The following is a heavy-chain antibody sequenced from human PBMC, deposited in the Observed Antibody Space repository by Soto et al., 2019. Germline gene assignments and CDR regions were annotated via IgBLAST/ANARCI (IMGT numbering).Heavy chain of an antibody. D-gene: IGHD2-15*01. Sequence: GGSLRLSCAASGFTFSSYAMSWVRQAPGKGLEWVSAISGSGGSTYYADSVKGRFTISRDNSKNTLYLQMNSLRAEDTAVYYCAKDQYCSGGSCYSIYWFDPWGQGTLVTVSS. CDR1: GFTFSSYA. CDR3: AKDQYCSGGSCYSIYWFDP. CDR2: ISGSGGST. J-gene: IGHJ5*02. V-gene: IGHV3-23*01.